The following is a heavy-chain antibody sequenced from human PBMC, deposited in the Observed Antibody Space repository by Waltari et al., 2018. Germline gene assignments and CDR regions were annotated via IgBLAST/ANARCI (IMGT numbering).Heavy chain of an antibody. CDR3: ARWDSPGRYFGD. CDR1: GASTNISF. J-gene: IGHJ4*02. D-gene: IGHD1-20*01. V-gene: IGHV4-59*08. CDR2: IRHTGIT. Sequence: QVQLQESGPGLVKPSETLSLTCSVFGASTNISFWNWIRQPPGTGLQWFGYIRHTGITKSNPSLKSRVTMAVDTSKSQFSLRLTSVSATDTAVYFCARWDSPGRYFGDWGQGTPVSVSS.